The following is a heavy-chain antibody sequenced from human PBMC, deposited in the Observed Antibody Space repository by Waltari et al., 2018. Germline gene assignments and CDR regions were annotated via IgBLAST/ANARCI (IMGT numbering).Heavy chain of an antibody. D-gene: IGHD2-15*01. Sequence: QVQLQESGPGLVKPSETLSLTCAVSGYSISSGYYWGWFRQPPGKGLEWIGSIYHSGSTYYNPSLKSRVTISVDTSKNQFSLKLSSVTAADTAVYYCARPLGYCSGGSCPFDYWGQGNLVTVSS. CDR1: GYSISSGYY. CDR3: ARPLGYCSGGSCPFDY. CDR2: IYHSGST. V-gene: IGHV4-38-2*01. J-gene: IGHJ4*02.